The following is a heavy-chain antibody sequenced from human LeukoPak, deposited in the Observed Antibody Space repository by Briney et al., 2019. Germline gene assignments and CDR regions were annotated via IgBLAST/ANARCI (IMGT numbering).Heavy chain of an antibody. J-gene: IGHJ6*02. Sequence: GGSLRLSCAASGFTFSSYGMHWVRQAPGKGLEWVAVISYDGSNKYYADSVKGRFTISRDNSKSTLYLQMNSLRAEDTAVYYCAQGGADYYYYYGMDVWGQGTTVTVSS. D-gene: IGHD3-16*01. CDR2: ISYDGSNK. V-gene: IGHV3-30*03. CDR3: AQGGADYYYYYGMDV. CDR1: GFTFSSYG.